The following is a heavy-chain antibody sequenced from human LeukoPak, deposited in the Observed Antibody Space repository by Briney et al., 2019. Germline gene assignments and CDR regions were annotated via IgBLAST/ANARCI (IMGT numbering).Heavy chain of an antibody. V-gene: IGHV3-11*01. Sequence: PGGSLRLSCAASGFTFSDYYMSWLRQAPGKGLEWVSYISSSGSTMYYADSVKGRFTISRDNAKNSLCLQMNSLRAEDTAVYYCARDRRYDSSGYNYINEYYYYGMDVWGQGTTVTVSS. CDR2: ISSSGSTM. CDR1: GFTFSDYY. J-gene: IGHJ6*02. D-gene: IGHD3-22*01. CDR3: ARDRRYDSSGYNYINEYYYYGMDV.